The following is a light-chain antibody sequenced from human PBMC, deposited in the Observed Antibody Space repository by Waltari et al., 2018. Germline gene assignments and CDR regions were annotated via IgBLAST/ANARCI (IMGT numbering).Light chain of an antibody. J-gene: IGKJ3*01. CDR2: KAS. CDR3: QQYNDNSPFA. Sequence: DIQMIQPPSTLSASVADRVTTTCRASQSVASWVAWYQQKPGKAAKLLLYKASTLESGVPSRFSGSRSCTEFTLSITSLQPDDFATYYCQQYNDNSPFAFGPGTRVDIK. CDR1: QSVASW. V-gene: IGKV1-5*03.